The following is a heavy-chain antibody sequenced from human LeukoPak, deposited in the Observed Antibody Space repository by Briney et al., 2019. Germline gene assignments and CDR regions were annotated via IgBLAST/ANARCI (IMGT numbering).Heavy chain of an antibody. CDR3: ARQPRVLRFLEWLLYSWFDP. CDR1: GGSISSSSYY. D-gene: IGHD3-3*01. CDR2: IYYSGST. Sequence: PSETLSLTCTVSGGSISSSSYYWGWIRQPPGKGLEWIGSIYYSGSTYYNPSPKSRVTISVDTSKNQFSLKLSSVTAADTAVYYCARQPRVLRFLEWLLYSWFDPWGQGTLVTVSS. J-gene: IGHJ5*02. V-gene: IGHV4-39*01.